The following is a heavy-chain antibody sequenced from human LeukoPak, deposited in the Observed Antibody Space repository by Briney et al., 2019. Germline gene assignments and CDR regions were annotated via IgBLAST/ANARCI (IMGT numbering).Heavy chain of an antibody. CDR1: GFTFSSYA. Sequence: SGGSLTLSCAASGFTFSSYAMHWVRQAPGKGLEWVAVISYDGSNKYYADSVNGRFTISRDNSKNTLYLQMNSLRAEDTAVYYCAKHYYGSGSYGYWGQGTLVTVSS. CDR3: AKHYYGSGSYGY. D-gene: IGHD3-10*01. J-gene: IGHJ4*02. V-gene: IGHV3-30*04. CDR2: ISYDGSNK.